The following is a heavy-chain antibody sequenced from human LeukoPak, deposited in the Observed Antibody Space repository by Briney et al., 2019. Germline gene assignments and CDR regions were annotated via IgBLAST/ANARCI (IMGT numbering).Heavy chain of an antibody. CDR2: IWYDGGNK. D-gene: IGHD4-11*01. CDR3: AREGEDYRRLDY. V-gene: IGHV3-33*01. J-gene: IGHJ4*02. CDR1: GFTFSSYG. Sequence: PGGSLRLSCAASGFTFSSYGMHWVRQAPGKGLEWVAVIWYDGGNKYYADSVKGRVTISRDNSKNTLFLQMNSLRAEDTAVYYCAREGEDYRRLDYWGQGTLVTVSS.